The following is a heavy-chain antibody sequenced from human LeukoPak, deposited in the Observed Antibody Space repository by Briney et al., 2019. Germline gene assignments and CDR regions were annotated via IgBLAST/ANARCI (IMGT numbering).Heavy chain of an antibody. V-gene: IGHV3-30*02. J-gene: IGHJ4*02. CDR1: GFTFSSYA. CDR2: IRYDGSNK. D-gene: IGHD6-6*01. CDR3: AKDAEAARPYFDY. Sequence: GGSLRLSCAASGFTFSSYAMSWVRQAPGKGLEGVAFIRYDGSNKYYADSVKGRFTISRDNSKNTLYLQMNSLRAEDTAVYYCAKDAEAARPYFDYWGQGTLVTVSS.